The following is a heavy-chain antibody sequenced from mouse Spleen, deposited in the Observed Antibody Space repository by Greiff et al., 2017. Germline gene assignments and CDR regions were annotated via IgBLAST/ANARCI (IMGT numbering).Heavy chain of an antibody. J-gene: IGHJ2*01. CDR1: GYTFTSYW. V-gene: IGHV1-55*01. Sequence: QVHVKQPGAELVKPGASVKMSCKASGYTFTSYWITWVKQRPGQGLEWIGDIYPGSGSTNYNEKFKSKATLTVDTSSSTAYMQLSSLTSEDSAVYYCARGEYRFLDYWGQGTTLTVSS. CDR2: IYPGSGST. CDR3: ARGEYRFLDY. D-gene: IGHD2-14*01.